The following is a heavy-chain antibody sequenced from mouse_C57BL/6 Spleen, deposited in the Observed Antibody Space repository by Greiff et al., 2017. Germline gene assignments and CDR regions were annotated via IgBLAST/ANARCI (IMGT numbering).Heavy chain of an antibody. J-gene: IGHJ2*01. D-gene: IGHD1-1*01. CDR3: ARLGIITTGENFDY. Sequence: QVQLKASGAELMKPGASVKLSCKATGYTFTGYWIEWVKQRPGHGLEWLGEILPGSGSTNYNEKFKGKATFTADTSSNTAYMQLSSLTTEDSAIYYCARLGIITTGENFDYWGQGTTLTVSS. CDR1: GYTFTGYW. V-gene: IGHV1-9*01. CDR2: ILPGSGST.